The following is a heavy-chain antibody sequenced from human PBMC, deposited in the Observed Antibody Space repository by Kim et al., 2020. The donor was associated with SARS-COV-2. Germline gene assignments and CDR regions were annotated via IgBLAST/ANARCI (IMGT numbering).Heavy chain of an antibody. CDR1: GFRFGDYT. Sequence: GGSLRLSCAVFGFRFGDYTMNWVRQAPGKGLEWVSSISSSGRYIHYADSVKGRFIISRDNAESSLYVQMNSLRAEDTAVYYCARGFYDFVWGRSPYGPWGQGTQVTVSS. V-gene: IGHV3-21*01. CDR2: ISSSGRYI. D-gene: IGHD3-16*01. CDR3: ARGFYDFVWGRSPYGP. J-gene: IGHJ5*02.